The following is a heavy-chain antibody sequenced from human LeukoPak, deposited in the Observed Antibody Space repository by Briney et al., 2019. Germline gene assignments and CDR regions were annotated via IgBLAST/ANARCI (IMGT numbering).Heavy chain of an antibody. CDR1: GCTFSSYS. Sequence: SVKVSCKASGCTFSSYSISWVRQAPGQGLEWMGGIIPIFGTANYAQNFQGRVTITTDESTSTAYMELSSLKSEDTAVYYCARDRSNDFWSGYHENYYMDVWGKGTTVTVS. J-gene: IGHJ6*03. D-gene: IGHD3-3*01. CDR2: IIPIFGTA. CDR3: ARDRSNDFWSGYHENYYMDV. V-gene: IGHV1-69*05.